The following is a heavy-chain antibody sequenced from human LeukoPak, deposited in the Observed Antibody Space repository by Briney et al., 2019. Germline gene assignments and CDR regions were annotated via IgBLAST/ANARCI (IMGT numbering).Heavy chain of an antibody. V-gene: IGHV3-7*04. D-gene: IGHD3-22*01. CDR1: GFTFSSYW. CDR3: ARERYYSGSSGYCVF. CDR2: IKEDGSEK. J-gene: IGHJ4*02. Sequence: GGSLRLSCVASGFTFSSYWMRWVRQAPGKGREWVANIKEDGSEKYYVDSVKGRFTISRDNAKKSVYLQMNGLRVEDTAVYYCARERYYSGSSGYCVFWGQGTQVIVSS.